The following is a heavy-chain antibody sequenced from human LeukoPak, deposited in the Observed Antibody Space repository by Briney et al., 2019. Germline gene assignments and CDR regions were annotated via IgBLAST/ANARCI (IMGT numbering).Heavy chain of an antibody. Sequence: SETLSLTCAVSGGSFSGYYWSWIRQPPGKGLEWIGEINHSGSTNYNPSLKSRVTISVDTSKNQFSLKLSSVTAADTAVYYCARGDVDTAMAARYFDYWGQGTLVTVSS. CDR1: GGSFSGYY. J-gene: IGHJ4*02. D-gene: IGHD5-18*01. CDR2: INHSGST. V-gene: IGHV4-34*01. CDR3: ARGDVDTAMAARYFDY.